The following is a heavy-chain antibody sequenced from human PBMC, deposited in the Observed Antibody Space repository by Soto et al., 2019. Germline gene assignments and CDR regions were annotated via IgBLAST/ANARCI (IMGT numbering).Heavy chain of an antibody. Sequence: GGSLRLSCAASGFTFSSYGMHWVRQAPGKGLEWVAVIWYDGSNKYYADSVKGRFTIARDNSKNTQYLQMNSLRAEDTAVYYCARGRVSIARGDAFDIWGQGTMVTVSS. J-gene: IGHJ3*02. D-gene: IGHD2-21*01. CDR3: ARGRVSIARGDAFDI. CDR1: GFTFSSYG. V-gene: IGHV3-33*01. CDR2: IWYDGSNK.